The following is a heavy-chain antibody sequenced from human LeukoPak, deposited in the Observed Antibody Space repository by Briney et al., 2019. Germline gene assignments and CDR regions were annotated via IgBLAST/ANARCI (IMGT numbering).Heavy chain of an antibody. CDR2: ISSSSSTI. V-gene: IGHV3-48*02. Sequence: GGSLRLSCAASGFTFSSYSMKWVRQAPGKGLEWVSYISSSSSTIYYADSVKGRFTISRDNVKNSLYLQMNSLRDEDTAVYYCASNYYDSSGYYYYYYGMDVWGQGTTVTVSS. J-gene: IGHJ6*02. CDR1: GFTFSSYS. CDR3: ASNYYDSSGYYYYYYGMDV. D-gene: IGHD3-22*01.